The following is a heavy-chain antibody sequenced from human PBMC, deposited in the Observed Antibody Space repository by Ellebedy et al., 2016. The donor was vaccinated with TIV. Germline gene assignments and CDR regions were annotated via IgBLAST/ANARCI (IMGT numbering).Heavy chain of an antibody. J-gene: IGHJ4*02. V-gene: IGHV3-64D*06. CDR3: VKAWGD. Sequence: GESLKISCSASGFTFTTYAMHWVRQAPGKGLEYVSAITGDGGSTYYADSVKGRFTLSRDNSKHTLYLHMSSLGDEDTAMYYGVKAWGDWGQGALVTVSS. CDR2: ITGDGGST. D-gene: IGHD3-16*01. CDR1: GFTFTTYA.